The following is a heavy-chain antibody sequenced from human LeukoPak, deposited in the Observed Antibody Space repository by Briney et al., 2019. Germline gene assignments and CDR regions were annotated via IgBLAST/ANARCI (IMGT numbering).Heavy chain of an antibody. CDR3: ARGPRGDAFDI. J-gene: IGHJ3*02. V-gene: IGHV4-30-4*01. CDR2: IYYSGST. D-gene: IGHD3-10*01. CDR1: GGSISSGDYY. Sequence: PSQTLSLTCTVSGGSISSGDYYWSWIRQPPGKGLEWIGYIYYSGSTYYNPSLKSRVTISADTSKNQFSLKLSSVTAADTAVHYCARGPRGDAFDIWGQGTKDTVSS.